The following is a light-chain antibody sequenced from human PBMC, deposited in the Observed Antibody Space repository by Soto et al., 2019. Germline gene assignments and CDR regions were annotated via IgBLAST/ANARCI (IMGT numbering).Light chain of an antibody. CDR2: AVS. Sequence: EIVLTQSPGTLSLSPGEGATLSCRASQSISSSYLAWYQQKPGQAPRLLIYAVSSRATGIPDRFSGSGSGTDFTLTISRLEPEDFAVYSCQQYGSSPRTFGQGTKLEIK. CDR3: QQYGSSPRT. V-gene: IGKV3-20*01. CDR1: QSISSSY. J-gene: IGKJ2*01.